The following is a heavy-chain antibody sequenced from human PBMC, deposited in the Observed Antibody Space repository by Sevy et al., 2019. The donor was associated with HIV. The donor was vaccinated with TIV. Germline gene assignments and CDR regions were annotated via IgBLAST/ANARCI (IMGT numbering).Heavy chain of an antibody. CDR1: GFTFSSYA. V-gene: IGHV3-23*01. CDR3: AKGGEDYYYYGMDV. Sequence: GGSLRLSCAASGFTFSSYAMSWVRQAPGKGLEWVSAISGSGGSTYYADSVKGRFTISRDNSKNTLYLQMNSPRAEDTAVYYCAKGGEDYYYYGMDVWGQGTTVTVSS. CDR2: ISGSGGST. J-gene: IGHJ6*02. D-gene: IGHD3-10*01.